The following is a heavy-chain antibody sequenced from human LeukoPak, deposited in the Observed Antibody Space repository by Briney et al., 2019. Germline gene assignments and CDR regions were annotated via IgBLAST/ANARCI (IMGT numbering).Heavy chain of an antibody. V-gene: IGHV3-30-3*01. CDR2: ISYDGSNK. CDR1: GFTLSSYA. J-gene: IGHJ6*02. D-gene: IGHD3-3*02. Sequence: PGGSLRLSCAASGFTLSSYAMPWVRQAPGKGLERVAVISYDGSNKYYADSVKGRFTISRDNSKNTLYLQMNSLRAEDTAVYYCARGAHHFWSGYYEARYYYGMDVWGQGTTVTVSS. CDR3: ARGAHHFWSGYYEARYYYGMDV.